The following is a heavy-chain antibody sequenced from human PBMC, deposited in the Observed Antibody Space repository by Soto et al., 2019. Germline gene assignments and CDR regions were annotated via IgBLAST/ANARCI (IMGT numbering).Heavy chain of an antibody. CDR1: GYTFTNYG. CDR2: ISAYNGNT. V-gene: IGHV1-18*01. Sequence: QVQLVQSGAEVKKPGASVKVSCKASGYTFTNYGISWVRQAPGQGLERMGWISAYNGNTNYAQKLQGRGTITTDTSTNPAYRELRSMRSDDTAVYYFASGGSYFDFWGQGTLVTVSS. CDR3: ASGGSYFDF. J-gene: IGHJ4*02. D-gene: IGHD3-16*01.